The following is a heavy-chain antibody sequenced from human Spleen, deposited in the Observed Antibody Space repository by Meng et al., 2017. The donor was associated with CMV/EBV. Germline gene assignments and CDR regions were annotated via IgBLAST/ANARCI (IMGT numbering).Heavy chain of an antibody. J-gene: IGHJ4*02. CDR2: IWYDGSNK. D-gene: IGHD3-10*01. CDR1: GFTFSSSG. V-gene: IGHV3-33*06. CDR3: AKDNGDYFDY. Sequence: GESLKISYAASGFTFSSSGMHWVRQAPGKGLEWVAVIWYDGSNKLYADSVKGRFSISRDNSKNTVYLQMNSLRAEDTAVYYCAKDNGDYFDYWGQGILVTVSS.